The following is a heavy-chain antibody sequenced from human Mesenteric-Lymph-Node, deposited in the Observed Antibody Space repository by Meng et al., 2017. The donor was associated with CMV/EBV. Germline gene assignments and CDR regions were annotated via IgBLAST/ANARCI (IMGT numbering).Heavy chain of an antibody. CDR2: IYYSGST. J-gene: IGHJ6*02. V-gene: IGHV4-59*01. Sequence: SETLSLTCTISRGSITNYYYNWIRQPPGKGLEWIGYIYYSGSTNYNPSLKSRVTISVDTSKNQFSLKLSSVTAADTAVYYCARGPYYDFWSGYLEGNYYYYGMDVWGQGTTVTVSS. CDR3: ARGPYYDFWSGYLEGNYYYYGMDV. D-gene: IGHD3-3*01. CDR1: RGSITNYY.